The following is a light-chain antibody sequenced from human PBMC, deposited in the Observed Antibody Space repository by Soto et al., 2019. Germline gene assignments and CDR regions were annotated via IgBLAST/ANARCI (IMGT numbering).Light chain of an antibody. CDR1: QSVSSSY. Sequence: EIVLTKSPGTLSLSPGERATLSCRASQSVSSSYLAWYQQKPGQAPRLLIYGASSRATGIPDRFSGSGSGTDFTLTISRLEPEDFAVYYCQQYGSSPLFTCGPGTKVDIK. V-gene: IGKV3-20*01. J-gene: IGKJ3*01. CDR3: QQYGSSPLFT. CDR2: GAS.